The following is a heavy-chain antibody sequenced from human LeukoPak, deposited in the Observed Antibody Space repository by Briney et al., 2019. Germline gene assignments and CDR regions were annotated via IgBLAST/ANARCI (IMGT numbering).Heavy chain of an antibody. CDR1: GLTFSSHW. Sequence: GGSLRLSCAASGLTFSSHWMHWVRQAPGKGLEWVSVIFREGTTYYADSVKGRFTISRDNSKNTLYLQMNTLRAEDTAMYYCTKTGGPWDWGQGTLVTVSS. D-gene: IGHD7-27*01. CDR2: IFREGTT. V-gene: IGHV3-66*01. J-gene: IGHJ4*02. CDR3: TKTGGPWD.